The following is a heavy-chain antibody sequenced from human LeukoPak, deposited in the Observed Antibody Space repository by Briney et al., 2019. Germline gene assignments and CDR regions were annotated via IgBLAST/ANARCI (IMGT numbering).Heavy chain of an antibody. CDR1: GFTFSSYA. D-gene: IGHD6-19*01. CDR3: ARDYGLGAVAGMVNY. V-gene: IGHV3-30-3*01. Sequence: GGSLRLSCAASGFTFSSYAMHWVRQAPGKGLEWVAVISYDGSNKYYADSVKGRFTISRDNSKNTLYLQMNSLRAEDTAVYYCARDYGLGAVAGMVNYWGQGTLVTVSS. J-gene: IGHJ4*02. CDR2: ISYDGSNK.